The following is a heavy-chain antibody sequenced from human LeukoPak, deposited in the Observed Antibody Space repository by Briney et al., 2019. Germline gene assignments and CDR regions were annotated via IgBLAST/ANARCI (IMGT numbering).Heavy chain of an antibody. V-gene: IGHV1-69*06. CDR1: GGTFSSYA. J-gene: IGHJ6*02. CDR3: ARDRGMGYDTYYYYGMDV. D-gene: IGHD5-12*01. Sequence: SVKVSCKASGGTFSSYAISWVRQAPGQGLEWMGGIIPIFGTANYAQKFQGRVTITADKSTSTAYMELSSLRSEDTAVYYCARDRGMGYDTYYYYGMDVWGQGTTVTVSS. CDR2: IIPIFGTA.